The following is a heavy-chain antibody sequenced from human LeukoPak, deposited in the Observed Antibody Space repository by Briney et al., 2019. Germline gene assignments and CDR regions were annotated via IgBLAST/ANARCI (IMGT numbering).Heavy chain of an antibody. CDR3: SRESYDSSGYSVPFDY. CDR1: GFTFSSYS. D-gene: IGHD3-22*01. Sequence: PGGSLRLSCAASGFTFSSYSMNWVRQAPGKGLEWVSYISSSSSIIYYADSVKGRFTISRDTAKNSLYLQMNRLRDEDTAVYYCSRESYDSSGYSVPFDYWGQGTLVTVSS. J-gene: IGHJ4*02. V-gene: IGHV3-48*02. CDR2: ISSSSSII.